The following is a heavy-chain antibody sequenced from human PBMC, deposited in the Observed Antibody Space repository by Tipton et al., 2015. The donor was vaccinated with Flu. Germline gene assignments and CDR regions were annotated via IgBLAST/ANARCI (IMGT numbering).Heavy chain of an antibody. CDR1: GFTFSSYW. J-gene: IGHJ4*02. Sequence: GSLRLSCAAPGFTFSSYWMSWVRQAPGKGLEWVANIQEDGSEKNYVDSMKGRLTISRDNAKNSVYLQMNSLRAEDTAVYYCARDKGYSSFDYWGQGTLVTVSS. V-gene: IGHV3-7*01. CDR2: IQEDGSEK. CDR3: ARDKGYSSFDY. D-gene: IGHD4-11*01.